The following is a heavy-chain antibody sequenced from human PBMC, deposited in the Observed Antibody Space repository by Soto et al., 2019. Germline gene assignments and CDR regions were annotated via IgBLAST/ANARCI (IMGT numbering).Heavy chain of an antibody. J-gene: IGHJ4*02. D-gene: IGHD3-22*01. V-gene: IGHV3-23*01. Sequence: EVQLLESGGGLVQPGGSLRLSCAASGFTFSSYAMSWVRQAPGKGLEWVSAISGSGGSTYYADSVKGRFTISRDNSKNTLYRQMNSLRAEDTAVYYCAKKREYYDSSGYYSSLDYWGQGTLVTVSS. CDR1: GFTFSSYA. CDR3: AKKREYYDSSGYYSSLDY. CDR2: ISGSGGST.